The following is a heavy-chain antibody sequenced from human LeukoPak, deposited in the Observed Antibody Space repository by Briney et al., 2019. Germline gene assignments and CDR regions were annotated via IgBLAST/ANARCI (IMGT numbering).Heavy chain of an antibody. CDR1: VGSISTYY. D-gene: IGHD6-19*01. CDR3: ARSERYNSGWYFYFDY. CDR2: IYYSGST. V-gene: IGHV4-59*01. Sequence: SETLSLTCTVSVGSISTYYWSWIRQPPGKGLEWIGYIYYSGSTNYNPSLKSRVTISVDTSKNQFSLNLSSVTAADTAVYYCARSERYNSGWYFYFDYWGQGTLVTVSS. J-gene: IGHJ4*02.